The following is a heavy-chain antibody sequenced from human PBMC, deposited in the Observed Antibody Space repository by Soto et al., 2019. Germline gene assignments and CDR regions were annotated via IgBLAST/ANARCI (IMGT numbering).Heavy chain of an antibody. D-gene: IGHD6-6*01. Sequence: PGESLKISCKGSGYSFTSYWIGWVRQMPGKGLEWMGIIYPGDSDTRYSPSLQGQVTISADKSISTAYLQWSSLKASDTAMYYCARLFGHGQLAPYHYYAMDAWGQGTTVTVSS. CDR2: IYPGDSDT. V-gene: IGHV5-51*01. CDR3: ARLFGHGQLAPYHYYAMDA. CDR1: GYSFTSYW. J-gene: IGHJ6*02.